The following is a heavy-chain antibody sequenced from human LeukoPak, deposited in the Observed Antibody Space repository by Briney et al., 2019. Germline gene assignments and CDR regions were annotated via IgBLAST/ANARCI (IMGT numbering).Heavy chain of an antibody. J-gene: IGHJ4*02. V-gene: IGHV3-20*04. D-gene: IGHD2-2*01. Sequence: GSLRLSCTASGFAFDEHGMSWVRQVPGKGLEWVSGINWSGGSTGYADPLRGRFTISKDNAKNSLYLQMDSLRAEDTALYYCARAPITSPFYFDYWGQGTLVTVSS. CDR3: ARAPITSPFYFDY. CDR2: INWSGGST. CDR1: GFAFDEHG.